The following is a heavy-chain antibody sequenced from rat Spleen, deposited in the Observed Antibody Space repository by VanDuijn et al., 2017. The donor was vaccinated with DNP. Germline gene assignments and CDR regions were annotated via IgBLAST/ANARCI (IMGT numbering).Heavy chain of an antibody. CDR1: GYSITSNY. D-gene: IGHD1-12*02. CDR2: ISYSGST. J-gene: IGHJ2*01. V-gene: IGHV3-1*01. Sequence: EVQFQESGPGLVKSSQSLSLTCSVTGYSITSNYWGWIRKFPGNKMEWMGYISYSGSTGYNPSLKSRISITRDTSKNQFFLQLNSVTTEDTATYYCARNYYDGGVMDAWGQGVMVTVSS. CDR3: ARNYYDGGVMDA.